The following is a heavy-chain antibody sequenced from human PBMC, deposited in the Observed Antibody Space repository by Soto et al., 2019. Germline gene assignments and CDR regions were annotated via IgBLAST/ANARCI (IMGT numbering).Heavy chain of an antibody. J-gene: IGHJ5*02. Sequence: GGSLRLSCTASGFTFGDYAMSWVRQAPGKGLEWVGFIRSKAYGGTTEYAASVKGRFTISRDDSKSIAYLQMNSLKTEDTAVYYCTRDAQYYYDSSGLSGWFDPWGQGTLVTVSS. D-gene: IGHD3-22*01. CDR2: IRSKAYGGTT. V-gene: IGHV3-49*04. CDR1: GFTFGDYA. CDR3: TRDAQYYYDSSGLSGWFDP.